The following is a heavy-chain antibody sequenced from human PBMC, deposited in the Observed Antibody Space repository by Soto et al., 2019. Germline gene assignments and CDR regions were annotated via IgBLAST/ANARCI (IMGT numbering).Heavy chain of an antibody. Sequence: EVQLVESGGALVQRGGSLRLSCAASGFTFSNYWMHWVRQAPGKGLVWISRMNSDGSNTVYEDAVKGRFTISRDNAKNTLYLQMTSQRVEDTAVYYCATSKGGVSNGPPTYWGQGTLGTVSS. CDR1: GFTFSNYW. D-gene: IGHD2-8*01. J-gene: IGHJ4*02. CDR2: MNSDGSNT. CDR3: ATSKGGVSNGPPTY. V-gene: IGHV3-74*01.